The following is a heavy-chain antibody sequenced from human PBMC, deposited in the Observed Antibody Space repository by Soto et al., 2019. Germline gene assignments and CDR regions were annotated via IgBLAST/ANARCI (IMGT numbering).Heavy chain of an antibody. CDR1: GYSFTSYL. CDR3: ARQTVGAIDYFFDY. Sequence: GESLTISCKGSGYSFTSYLISWVSKMPGKGLEWMGRIDPSDSYTNYSPSFQGHVTISADKSISTAYLQWSSLKASDTAMYYCARQTVGAIDYFFDYWGQGTLVTVSS. CDR2: IDPSDSYT. D-gene: IGHD1-26*01. V-gene: IGHV5-10-1*01. J-gene: IGHJ4*02.